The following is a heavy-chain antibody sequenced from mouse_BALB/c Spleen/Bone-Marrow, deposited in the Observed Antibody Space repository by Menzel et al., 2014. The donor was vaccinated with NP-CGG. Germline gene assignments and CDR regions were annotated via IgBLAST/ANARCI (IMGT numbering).Heavy chain of an antibody. CDR3: ARGGGMDY. J-gene: IGHJ4*01. V-gene: IGHV1S56*01. CDR1: GYTFTSYY. Sequence: VHVKQSGPELVKPGASVKMSCKASGYTFTSYYIHWAKQRPGQGLEWIGWIYPGDGSTKYNEKFKGKTTLTADKSSSTAYMLLSSLTSEDSAIYFCARGGGMDYWGQGTSVTVSS. CDR2: IYPGDGST.